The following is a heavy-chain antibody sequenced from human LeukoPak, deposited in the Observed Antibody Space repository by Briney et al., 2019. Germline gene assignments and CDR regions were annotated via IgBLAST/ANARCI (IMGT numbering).Heavy chain of an antibody. CDR3: ARVNSGAVTTHYYYYYMDV. V-gene: IGHV4-30-4*08. CDR1: GGSISSGDYY. J-gene: IGHJ6*03. Sequence: SETLSLTCTVSGGSISSGDYYWSWIRQPPGKGLEWIGYIYYSGSTYYNPSLKSPVTLSVDTSKTQFSLKLSSVTAADTAVYYCARVNSGAVTTHYYYYYMDVWGKGTTVTVSS. D-gene: IGHD4-11*01. CDR2: IYYSGST.